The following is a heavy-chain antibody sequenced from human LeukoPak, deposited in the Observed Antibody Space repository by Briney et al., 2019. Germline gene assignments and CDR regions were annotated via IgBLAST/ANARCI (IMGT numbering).Heavy chain of an antibody. CDR2: ISGSGGST. J-gene: IGHJ4*02. Sequence: PGGSLRLSCAASGFTFSSYAMSWVRQAPGKGLEWVSVISGSGGSTYYADSVKGRFTISRDNSKNTLYLQMNSLRAEDTAVYYCATAPPKTYYYGWGSPGFDYWGQGTLVTVSS. CDR3: ATAPPKTYYYGWGSPGFDY. CDR1: GFTFSSYA. V-gene: IGHV3-23*01. D-gene: IGHD3-10*01.